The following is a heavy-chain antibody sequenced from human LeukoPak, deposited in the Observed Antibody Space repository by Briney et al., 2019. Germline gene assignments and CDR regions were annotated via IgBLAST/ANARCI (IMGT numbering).Heavy chain of an antibody. CDR1: GFTFSDHY. Sequence: PGGSLRLSCAASGFTFSDHYMSWIRQAPGKGLEWLSYIGGSGSNIQYADSVKGRFTISRDNRKDVLYLQMNSLRDEDTAVYYCTRDPRLSLYWGQGTLVTVSS. CDR3: TRDPRLSLY. D-gene: IGHD2-21*01. V-gene: IGHV3-11*01. J-gene: IGHJ4*02. CDR2: IGGSGSNI.